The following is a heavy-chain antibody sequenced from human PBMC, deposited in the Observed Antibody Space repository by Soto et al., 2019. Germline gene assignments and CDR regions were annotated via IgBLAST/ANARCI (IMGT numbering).Heavy chain of an antibody. CDR3: ARQGSGSYYFDY. CDR1: GFTFSSYA. D-gene: IGHD2-15*01. Sequence: EVRLVESGGGLVQPGGSLRLSCAASGFTFSSYAMHWVRQAPGKGLEYVSAISSNGGSTYYANSVKGRFTISRDNSKNTLYLQMGSLRAENMAVYYCARQGSGSYYFDYWGQGTLVTVSS. CDR2: ISSNGGST. J-gene: IGHJ4*02. V-gene: IGHV3-64*01.